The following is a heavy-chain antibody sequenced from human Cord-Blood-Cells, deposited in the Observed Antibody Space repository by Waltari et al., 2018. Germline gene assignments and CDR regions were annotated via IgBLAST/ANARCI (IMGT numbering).Heavy chain of an antibody. V-gene: IGHV1-69*01. D-gene: IGHD5-12*01. Sequence: QVQLVQSGAEVKKPGSSVTVSCTASGGPFSSYAISWVRQAPGQGLEWMGGIIPIFGTANYAQKFQGRVTITADESTSTAYMELSSLRSEDMAVYYCAREKRGYSGYRYYFDYWGQGTLVTVSS. CDR1: GGPFSSYA. J-gene: IGHJ4*02. CDR3: AREKRGYSGYRYYFDY. CDR2: IIPIFGTA.